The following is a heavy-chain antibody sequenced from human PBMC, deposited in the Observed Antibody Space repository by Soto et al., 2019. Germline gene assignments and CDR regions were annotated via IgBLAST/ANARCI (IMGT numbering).Heavy chain of an antibody. CDR3: AKDYVAVSGTDAFDI. V-gene: IGHV3-9*01. CDR1: GFTFDDYA. CDR2: ISGNSGSI. J-gene: IGHJ3*02. D-gene: IGHD6-19*01. Sequence: EVQLVESGGGLVQPGRSLRLSCAASGFTFDDYAMHWFRQAPGQGLEWVSGISGNSGSIGYADSVKGRFTISRDNAKNSLYLQMNSLRAEDTALYYCAKDYVAVSGTDAFDIWGQGTMVTVSS.